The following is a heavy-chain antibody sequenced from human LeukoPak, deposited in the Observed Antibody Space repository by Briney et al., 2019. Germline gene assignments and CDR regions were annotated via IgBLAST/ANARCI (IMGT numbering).Heavy chain of an antibody. J-gene: IGHJ5*02. V-gene: IGHV4-34*01. Sequence: SETLSLTCAVYGGSFSGYYWSWLRQPPGKGLEWIGEINHSGSTNYNPSLKSRVTISVDTSKNQFSLKLSSVTAADTAVYYCARGAGNPSTLEYYYDSSAPPGWFDPWGQGTLVSVSS. CDR2: INHSGST. D-gene: IGHD3-22*01. CDR1: GGSFSGYY. CDR3: ARGAGNPSTLEYYYDSSAPPGWFDP.